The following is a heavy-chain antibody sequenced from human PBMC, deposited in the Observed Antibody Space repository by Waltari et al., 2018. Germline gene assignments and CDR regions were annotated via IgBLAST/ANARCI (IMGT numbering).Heavy chain of an antibody. D-gene: IGHD2-15*01. CDR3: ARDAGFRGNEGSWFDL. J-gene: IGHJ5*02. V-gene: IGHV4-30-4*01. Sequence: QVQLHESGPGLVKTSQTLSLSCSVSGDSISRGEYFWSWVRQSPGKGLEGIGFIYHTGYAYYNPSLKRRATLSVESSVNRFFLTLNSVTAADTAVYYCARDAGFRGNEGSWFDLWGQGTLVTVSS. CDR2: IYHTGYA. CDR1: GDSISRGEYF.